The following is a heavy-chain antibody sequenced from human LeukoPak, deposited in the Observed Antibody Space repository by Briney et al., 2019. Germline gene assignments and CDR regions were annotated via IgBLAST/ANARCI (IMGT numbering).Heavy chain of an antibody. CDR2: LNPNSGGT. V-gene: IGHV1-2*02. CDR3: ATLRRSGWYIGD. J-gene: IGHJ4*02. Sequence: ASVKASCKASGYTFTDYYIHWVRQAPGQGLEWMGWLNPNSGGTNCAEEFQGRVTMTRDTSITTAFMELSSLKSDDTAMYYCATLRRSGWYIGDWGQGTLVTVSS. D-gene: IGHD6-19*01. CDR1: GYTFTDYY.